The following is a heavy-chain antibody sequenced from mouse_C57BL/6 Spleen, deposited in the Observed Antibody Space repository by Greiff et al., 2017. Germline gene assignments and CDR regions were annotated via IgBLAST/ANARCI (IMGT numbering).Heavy chain of an antibody. Sequence: EVMLVESGGGLVKPGGSLKLSCAASGFTFSDYGMHWVRQGPEKGLEWVAKISSGDSTINYAEKMKGRFTFSRDNAKNTLFLQMTSLRFEDTAMYYCASSYDGYYHYYAMDTWGAKASVSDSS. V-gene: IGHV5-17*01. CDR2: ISSGDSTI. J-gene: IGHJ4*01. CDR3: ASSYDGYYHYYAMDT. CDR1: GFTFSDYG. D-gene: IGHD2-3*01.